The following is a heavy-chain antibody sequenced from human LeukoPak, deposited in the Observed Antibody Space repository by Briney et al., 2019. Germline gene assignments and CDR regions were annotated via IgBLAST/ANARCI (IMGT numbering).Heavy chain of an antibody. V-gene: IGHV4-61*02. CDR1: GGSISSGSYY. CDR2: IYTSGST. CDR3: ARTRTTTVTDDAFDI. D-gene: IGHD4-17*01. Sequence: SETLSLTCTVAGGSISSGSYYWSWLRQPAWKGLEWIGRIYTSGSTNYNPSLKSRVTISVDTSKNQFSLKLSSVTAADTAVYYCARTRTTTVTDDAFDIWGQGTMVTLSS. J-gene: IGHJ3*02.